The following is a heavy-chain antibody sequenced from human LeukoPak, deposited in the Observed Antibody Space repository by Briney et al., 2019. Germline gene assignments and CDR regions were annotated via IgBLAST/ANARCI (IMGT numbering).Heavy chain of an antibody. J-gene: IGHJ4*02. Sequence: SETLSLTCTVSGGSISSSSYYWGWIRQPPGKGLEWIGSIYYSGSTYYNPSLKSRVTISVDTSKNQFSLKLSSVTAADTAVYYCARDSVYSGSSLDYWGQGALVTVSS. D-gene: IGHD1-26*01. V-gene: IGHV4-39*07. CDR1: GGSISSSSYY. CDR2: IYYSGST. CDR3: ARDSVYSGSSLDY.